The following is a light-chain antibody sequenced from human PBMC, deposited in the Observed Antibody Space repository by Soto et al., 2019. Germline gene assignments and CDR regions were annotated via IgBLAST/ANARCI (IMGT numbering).Light chain of an antibody. V-gene: IGLV2-8*01. CDR1: SSDVGGYNY. CDR2: EVN. Sequence: QSALTQPPSASGSPGQSVTISCTGTSSDVGGYNYVSWYQQHPGKAPKLLIYEVNKRPSGVPDRFSGSKSGNTASLTVSGLQAEDEAEYYCNSYAGSNNWVFGGGTQVAVL. CDR3: NSYAGSNNWV. J-gene: IGLJ3*02.